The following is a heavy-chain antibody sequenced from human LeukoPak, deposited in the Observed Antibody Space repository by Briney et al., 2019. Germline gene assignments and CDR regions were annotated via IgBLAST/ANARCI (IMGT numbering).Heavy chain of an antibody. J-gene: IGHJ4*02. V-gene: IGHV5-51*01. CDR3: ARRPNRYYDFWSGYNVNFDY. D-gene: IGHD3-3*01. Sequence: GESLKISCKGSGYSFTSYWIGWVRQMPGKGLEWMGIIYPGDSDTRYSPSFQGQVTISADKSISTAYLQWSSLKASDTAMYYCARRPNRYYDFWSGYNVNFDYWGQGTLVTVSS. CDR1: GYSFTSYW. CDR2: IYPGDSDT.